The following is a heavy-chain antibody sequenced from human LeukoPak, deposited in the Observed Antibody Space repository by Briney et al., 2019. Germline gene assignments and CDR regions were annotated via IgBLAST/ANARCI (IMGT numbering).Heavy chain of an antibody. Sequence: GASVKVSCMASGYTFTGYYMHWVRQAPGQGLEWMGWINPNSGGTNYAQKFQGRVTMTRDTSISTAYMELSRLRSDDTAVYYCARDGYCSSTSCYLPGDWGQGTLVTVSS. J-gene: IGHJ4*02. CDR1: GYTFTGYY. CDR2: INPNSGGT. V-gene: IGHV1-2*02. CDR3: ARDGYCSSTSCYLPGD. D-gene: IGHD2-2*03.